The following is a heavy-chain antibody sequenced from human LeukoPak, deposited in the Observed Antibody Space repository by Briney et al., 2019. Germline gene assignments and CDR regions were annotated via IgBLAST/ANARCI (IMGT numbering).Heavy chain of an antibody. CDR3: ARASRDGYNQNFDY. CDR1: GYSFFSNYW. CDR2: LYPGDSDS. Sequence: GESLKISCKAYGYSFFSNYWIAWVRQMPGKGLEWMGILYPGDSDSRYSPSFRGQVSISADRSISTAYLHWSSLKVSDTAMYYCARASRDGYNQNFDYWGQGTLLTVSS. J-gene: IGHJ4*02. V-gene: IGHV5-51*01. D-gene: IGHD5-24*01.